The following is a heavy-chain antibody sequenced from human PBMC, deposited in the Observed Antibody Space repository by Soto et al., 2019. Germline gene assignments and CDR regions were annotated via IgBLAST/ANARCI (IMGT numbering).Heavy chain of an antibody. J-gene: IGHJ6*02. V-gene: IGHV4-59*01. CDR2: IYYSGGT. D-gene: IGHD1-7*01. Sequence: QVQLRESGPGLVKPSETLSLTCTVSGGSISSYYWSWIRQPPGKGLEWIGYIYYSGGTNYNPSLKSRVTISVDTSKNQFSLKLSSVTAADTAVYYCAREGLTGTIGLYYYYGMDVWGQGTTVTVSS. CDR3: AREGLTGTIGLYYYYGMDV. CDR1: GGSISSYY.